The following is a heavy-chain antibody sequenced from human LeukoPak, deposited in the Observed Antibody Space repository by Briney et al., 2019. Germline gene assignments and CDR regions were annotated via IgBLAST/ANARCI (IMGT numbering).Heavy chain of an antibody. J-gene: IGHJ6*03. V-gene: IGHV3-15*01. Sequence: GGSLRLPCAASGFTFSNAWMSWVRQAPGKGLEWVGRIKSKTDGGTTDYAAPVKGRFTISRDDSKNTLYLQMNSLKTEDTAVYYCTTVYYGSGSYYFYYYMDVWGKGTTVTVSS. CDR2: IKSKTDGGTT. CDR1: GFTFSNAW. CDR3: TTVYYGSGSYYFYYYMDV. D-gene: IGHD3-10*01.